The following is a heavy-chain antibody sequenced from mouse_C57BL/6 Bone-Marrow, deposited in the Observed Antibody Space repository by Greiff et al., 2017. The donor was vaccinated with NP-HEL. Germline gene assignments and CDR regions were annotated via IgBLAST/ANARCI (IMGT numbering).Heavy chain of an antibody. CDR2: ISDGGSYT. V-gene: IGHV5-4*01. CDR3: ARDVSLTGKDC. Sequence: EVKLMESGGGLVKPGGSLKLSCAASGFTFSSYAMSWVRQTPEKRLEWVATISDGGSYTYYPDNVKGRFTISRDNAKNNLYLQMSHLKSEDTAMYYCARDVSLTGKDCWGQGTTLTVSS. CDR1: GFTFSSYA. D-gene: IGHD4-1*01. J-gene: IGHJ2*01.